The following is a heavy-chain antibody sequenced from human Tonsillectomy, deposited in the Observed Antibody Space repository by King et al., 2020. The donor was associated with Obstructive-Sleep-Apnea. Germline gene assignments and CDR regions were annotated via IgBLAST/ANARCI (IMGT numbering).Heavy chain of an antibody. CDR2: INPSGGST. CDR3: ARDSTTLIRDGILDI. Sequence: QLVQSGAEVKKPGASVKVSCKASGYIFTTYYLHWVRQAPGQGLEWMGIINPSGGSTSLAQKFQGRVTMTRDTSTSTAYMELSSLRSEDTAVYYCARDSTTLIRDGILDIWGQGTMVTVSS. V-gene: IGHV1-46*01. CDR1: GYIFTTYY. J-gene: IGHJ3*02. D-gene: IGHD2/OR15-2a*01.